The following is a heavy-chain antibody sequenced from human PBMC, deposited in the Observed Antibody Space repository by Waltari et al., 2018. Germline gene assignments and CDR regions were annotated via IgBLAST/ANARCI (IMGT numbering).Heavy chain of an antibody. CDR2: ISVSGNFL. CDR1: GFLVSGES. V-gene: IGHV3-21*02. J-gene: IGHJ5*02. Sequence: EVQLVESGGDLVKPGGSLRLSCSTSGFLVSGESMGWLRQAPGKGLQWVSSISVSGNFLVYADSVKGRFTISRDNAKNSVYLQMTSLRVDDTATYYCVKGLEVAHSWGLGTLVTVSS. CDR3: VKGLEVAHS. D-gene: IGHD2-8*02.